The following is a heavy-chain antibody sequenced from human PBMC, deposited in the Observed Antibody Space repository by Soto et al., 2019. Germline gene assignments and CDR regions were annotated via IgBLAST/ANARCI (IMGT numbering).Heavy chain of an antibody. J-gene: IGHJ4*01. Sequence: QITLKESGPPLVKPTQTLTLTCTFSGFSLTTTGVGVGWIRQPPGEALEWLAVIYSDDDKYYSPSLKSRLTITKDPSKNQVVLTMTSMDPVDTATXXXXXXXXXXXXXXXXXXXXXGTLITVSS. CDR3: XXXXXXXXXXXXXXX. V-gene: IGHV2-5*02. CDR2: IYSDDDK. CDR1: GFSLTTTGVG.